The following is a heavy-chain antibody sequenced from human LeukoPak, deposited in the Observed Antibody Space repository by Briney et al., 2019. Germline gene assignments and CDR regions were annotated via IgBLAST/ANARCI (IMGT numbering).Heavy chain of an antibody. V-gene: IGHV3-23*01. J-gene: IGHJ4*02. Sequence: TGGSLRLSCAASGFTFSSYAMSWVRQAPGKGLEWVSSISGSGGSTYYADSVKGRFTISRDNSKNTLYLQMNSLRAEDTAVYYCAKSIMITFGGVKFDYWGQGTLVTVSS. CDR3: AKSIMITFGGVKFDY. D-gene: IGHD3-16*01. CDR2: ISGSGGST. CDR1: GFTFSSYA.